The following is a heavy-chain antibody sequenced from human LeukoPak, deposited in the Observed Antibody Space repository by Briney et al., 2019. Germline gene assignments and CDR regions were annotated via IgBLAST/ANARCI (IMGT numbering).Heavy chain of an antibody. CDR3: ATYTQYFGAPGTDY. CDR2: IDKDGSEE. Sequence: GGSLRLSCTVSGFTFSKYWVRWVRQAPGKGLEGVAKIDKDGSEERYVESVKGRFTISRDNARNSVYLQMTSLGAEDTAVYYCATYTQYFGAPGTDYWGQGTLVTVSS. V-gene: IGHV3-7*01. D-gene: IGHD3-10*01. CDR1: GFTFSKYW. J-gene: IGHJ4*02.